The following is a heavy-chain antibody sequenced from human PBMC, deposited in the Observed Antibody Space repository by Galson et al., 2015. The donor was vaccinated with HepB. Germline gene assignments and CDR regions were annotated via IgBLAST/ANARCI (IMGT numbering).Heavy chain of an antibody. CDR2: INHSGST. Sequence: ETLSLTCAVYGGSFSGYYWSWIRQPPGKGLEWIGEINHSGSTNYNPSLKSRVTISVDTSKNQFSLKLSSVTAADTAVYYCARGPYYYDSSGRGAFDIWGQGTMVTVSS. V-gene: IGHV4-34*01. CDR1: GGSFSGYY. CDR3: ARGPYYYDSSGRGAFDI. J-gene: IGHJ3*02. D-gene: IGHD3-22*01.